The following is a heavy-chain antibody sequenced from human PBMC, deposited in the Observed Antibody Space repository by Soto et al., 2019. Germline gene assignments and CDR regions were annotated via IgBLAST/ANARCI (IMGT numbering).Heavy chain of an antibody. D-gene: IGHD3-16*02. CDR3: ARLTGFVSERKILFDY. Sequence: PGESLKISCKGSGCSFSSYWIGWVRQIPGKGLEWMGIIYPGDSDTRYSPSFQGQVTISADKSISTAYLQWSSLKASDTAMYYCARLTGFVSERKILFDYWGQGTLVTVSS. CDR2: IYPGDSDT. J-gene: IGHJ4*02. V-gene: IGHV5-51*01. CDR1: GCSFSSYW.